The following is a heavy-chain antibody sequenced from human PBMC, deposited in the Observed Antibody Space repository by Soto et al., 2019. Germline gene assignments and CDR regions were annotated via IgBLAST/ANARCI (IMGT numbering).Heavy chain of an antibody. CDR2: ISAYNGNT. CDR1: GYTFTSYG. Sequence: ASVKVSCKASGYTFTSYGISWVRQAPGQGLEKMGWISAYNGNTNYAQKLQGRVTMTTDTSTSTAYLELRSLRSDDTVVYFCARRHFYNCNKGYYMYVWCKGTTVTVSS. V-gene: IGHV1-18*01. CDR3: ARRHFYNCNKGYYMYV. D-gene: IGHD1-20*01. J-gene: IGHJ6*03.